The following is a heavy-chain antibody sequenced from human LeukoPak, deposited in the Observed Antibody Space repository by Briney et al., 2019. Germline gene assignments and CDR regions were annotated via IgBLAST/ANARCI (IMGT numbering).Heavy chain of an antibody. Sequence: EASVKVSCKASGGTFSSYAISWVRQAPGQGLEWMGRIIPILGIANYAQKFQGRVTITADKSTSTAYMELSSLRSEDTAVYYCAVDPVGSSGYYYVGVYLGYFDYWGQGTLVTVSS. CDR1: GGTFSSYA. J-gene: IGHJ4*02. CDR2: IIPILGIA. V-gene: IGHV1-69*04. D-gene: IGHD3-22*01. CDR3: AVDPVGSSGYYYVGVYLGYFDY.